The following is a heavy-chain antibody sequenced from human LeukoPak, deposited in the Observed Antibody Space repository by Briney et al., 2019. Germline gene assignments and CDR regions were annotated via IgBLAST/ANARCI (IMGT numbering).Heavy chain of an antibody. CDR3: AGLVGRYSSGFYYYYFDY. CDR2: MYLSGTT. CDR1: GDSINSLDL. V-gene: IGHV4-4*02. D-gene: IGHD3-22*01. J-gene: IGHJ4*02. Sequence: SGTLSLTCTVSGDSINSLDLWSWVRQPPGKGLEWIGEMYLSGTTHSNPSVKSRVTISIDKSKNQFFLNLSSVTAADTAVYYCAGLVGRYSSGFYYYYFDYWGQGTLVTVSS.